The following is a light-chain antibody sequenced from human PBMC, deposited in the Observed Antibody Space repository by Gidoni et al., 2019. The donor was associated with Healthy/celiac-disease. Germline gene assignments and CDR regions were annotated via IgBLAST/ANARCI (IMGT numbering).Light chain of an antibody. J-gene: IGLJ3*02. CDR3: CSYAGSYTWV. CDR1: SSDVGGYNY. V-gene: IGLV2-11*01. CDR2: DVS. Sequence: QSALTQPRSVSGSPGQSVTIPCTGTSSDVGGYNYVSWYQQPPGKAPKLMIYDVSKRPPGVPDRFSGSKSGNTASLTISGLQAEDEADYYCCSYAGSYTWVFGGGTKLTVL.